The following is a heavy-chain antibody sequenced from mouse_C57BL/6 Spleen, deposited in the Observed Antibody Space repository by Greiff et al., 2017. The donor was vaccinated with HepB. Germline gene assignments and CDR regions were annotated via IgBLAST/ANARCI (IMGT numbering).Heavy chain of an antibody. J-gene: IGHJ4*01. CDR3: ARSVITTVVAGAMDY. CDR2: INPSNGGT. CDR1: GYTFTSYW. Sequence: QVQLKQPGTELVKPGASVKLSCKASGYTFTSYWMHWVKQRPGQGLEWIGNINPSNGGTNYNEKFKSKATLTVDKSSSTAYMQLSSLTSEDSAVYYCARSVITTVVAGAMDYWGQGTSVTVSS. V-gene: IGHV1-53*01. D-gene: IGHD1-1*01.